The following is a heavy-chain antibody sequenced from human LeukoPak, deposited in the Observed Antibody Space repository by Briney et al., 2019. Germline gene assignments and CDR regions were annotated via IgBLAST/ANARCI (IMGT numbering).Heavy chain of an antibody. D-gene: IGHD2-2*01. CDR2: VNSDGSWT. CDR3: VSFYETN. J-gene: IGHJ4*02. Sequence: GGSLRLSCAASGNYWMHWVRQAPGKGLVWVSHVNSDGSWTSHADSVKGRFTISKDNAKNTVYLQMNNLRTEDAAVYYCVSFYETNWGRGTLVTVSS. V-gene: IGHV3-74*01. CDR1: GNYW.